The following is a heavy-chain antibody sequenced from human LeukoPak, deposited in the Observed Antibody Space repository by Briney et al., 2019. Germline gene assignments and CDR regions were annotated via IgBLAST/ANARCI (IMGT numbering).Heavy chain of an antibody. D-gene: IGHD3-16*01. J-gene: IGHJ4*02. CDR1: RFTFRSYG. CDR3: AKDGEGDYFDY. Sequence: GGSLRLSCAVSRFTFRSYGMHWVRQAPGKGLEWVAVISYDGSNKYYADSVKGRFTISRDNSKNTLYLQMNSLRAEDTAVYYCAKDGEGDYFDYWGQGTLVTVSS. V-gene: IGHV3-30*18. CDR2: ISYDGSNK.